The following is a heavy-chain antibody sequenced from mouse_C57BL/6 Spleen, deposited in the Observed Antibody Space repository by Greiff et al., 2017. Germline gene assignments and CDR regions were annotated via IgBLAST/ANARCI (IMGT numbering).Heavy chain of an antibody. V-gene: IGHV1-66*01. CDR2: IYPGSGNT. CDR1: GYSFTSYY. CDR3: AREDSNSFAY. Sequence: QVQLQQSGPELVKPGASVKISCKASGYSFTSYYIHWVKQRPGQGLEWIGWIYPGSGNTKYNEKFKGKATLTADTSSSTAYMQLSSLTSEDSAVYYCAREDSNSFAYWGQGTLVTVSA. D-gene: IGHD2-5*01. J-gene: IGHJ3*01.